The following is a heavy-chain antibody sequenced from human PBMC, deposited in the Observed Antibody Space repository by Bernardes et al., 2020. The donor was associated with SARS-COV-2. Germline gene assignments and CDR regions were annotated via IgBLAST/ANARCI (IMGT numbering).Heavy chain of an antibody. CDR3: RRGIGSGGG. Sequence: ETLSLTCGVSGGSFSGYYWSWIRQPPGKGLEWIGEISHGGSTNYNASLKSRVTISIDTSKNQFSLKLTSLTAADTAMYYCRRGIGSGGGWGQGTLVTVSS. CDR1: GGSFSGYY. D-gene: IGHD2-15*01. CDR2: ISHGGST. V-gene: IGHV4-34*01. J-gene: IGHJ4*02.